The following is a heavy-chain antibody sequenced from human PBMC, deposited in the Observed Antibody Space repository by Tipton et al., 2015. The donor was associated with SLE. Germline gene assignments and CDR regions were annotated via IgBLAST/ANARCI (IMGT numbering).Heavy chain of an antibody. CDR3: ARVRAVGGHQGYYYYYYGMDA. D-gene: IGHD6-13*01. CDR2: INHSGST. V-gene: IGHV4-34*01. CDR1: GGSFSVYY. J-gene: IGHJ6*02. Sequence: TLSLTCAVYGGSFSVYYWSWIRQPPEKGLEWIGEINHSGSTNYNPSLKSRVTISVDTSKNQFSLKLSSVTAADTAVYYCARVRAVGGHQGYYYYYYGMDAWGQGTTVTVSS.